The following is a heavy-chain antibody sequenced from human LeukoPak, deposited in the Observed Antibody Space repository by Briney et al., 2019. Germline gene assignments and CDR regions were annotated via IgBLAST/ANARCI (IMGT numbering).Heavy chain of an antibody. V-gene: IGHV4-34*01. J-gene: IGHJ5*02. CDR2: INHSGST. Sequence: SETLSLTCAVYGGSFSGYYWSWIRQPPGKGLEWIGEINHSGSTNYNPSLKSRVTISVDTSKNQFSLKLSSVTAADTAVYYCARGLGYSYELNWFDPWGQGTLVTVSS. CDR3: ARGLGYSYELNWFDP. D-gene: IGHD5-18*01. CDR1: GGSFSGYY.